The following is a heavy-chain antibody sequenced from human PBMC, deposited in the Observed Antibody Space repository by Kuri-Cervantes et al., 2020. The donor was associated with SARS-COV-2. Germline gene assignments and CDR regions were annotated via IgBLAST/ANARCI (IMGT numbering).Heavy chain of an antibody. D-gene: IGHD4-17*01. CDR2: INSDGSST. J-gene: IGHJ6*02. CDR3: ARAPDYGDYYYYGMDV. V-gene: IGHV3-74*01. CDR1: GFTFSSYW. Sequence: GESLKISCAASGFTFSSYWMHWVRQAPGKGLVWVSRINSDGSSTSYADSVKGRFTISRDNAKNTLYLQMNSLRAVDTAVYYCARAPDYGDYYYYGMDVWGQGTTVTVSS.